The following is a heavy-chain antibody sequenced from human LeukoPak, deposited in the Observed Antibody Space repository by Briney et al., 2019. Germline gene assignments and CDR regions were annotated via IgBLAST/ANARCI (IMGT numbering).Heavy chain of an antibody. D-gene: IGHD3-22*01. CDR3: ATETKDSSAYYYFDY. Sequence: GGSLRLSCVASGSTFSDHYMDWVRQAPGKGLEWVARIRNRARGYTTDYAASAKGRFTISRDDSEGSLYLQMNSLQTEDTAVYYCATETKDSSAYYYFDYWGQGTPVTVSS. CDR2: IRNRARGYTT. CDR1: GSTFSDHY. J-gene: IGHJ4*02. V-gene: IGHV3-72*01.